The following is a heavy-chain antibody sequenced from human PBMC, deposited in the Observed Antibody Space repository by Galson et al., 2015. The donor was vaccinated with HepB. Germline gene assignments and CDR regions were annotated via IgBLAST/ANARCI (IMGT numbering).Heavy chain of an antibody. D-gene: IGHD4-17*01. Sequence: SVKVSCKASGGTFSSYTISWVRQAPGQGLEWMGRIIPILGIANYAQKLQGRVTITADKSTSTAYMELSSLRSEDTAVYYCARATVTIELYYYGMDVWGQGTTVTVSS. CDR2: IIPILGIA. V-gene: IGHV1-69*02. CDR1: GGTFSSYT. CDR3: ARATVTIELYYYGMDV. J-gene: IGHJ6*02.